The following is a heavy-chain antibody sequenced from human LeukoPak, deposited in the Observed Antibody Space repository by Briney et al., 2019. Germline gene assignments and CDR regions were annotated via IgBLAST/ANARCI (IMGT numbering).Heavy chain of an antibody. D-gene: IGHD3-9*01. CDR1: GYTVTIYG. CDR2: MSAYNGNT. J-gene: IGHJ4*02. Sequence: ASVTVSCTASGYTVTIYGISWVRQAAGQGREGMGWMSAYNGNTNYAQKLQGRVTMTTDTSTSTAYMELRSLRSDDTAVYYCARDPDYDILTGYRAFDYWGQGTLVTVSS. CDR3: ARDPDYDILTGYRAFDY. V-gene: IGHV1-18*01.